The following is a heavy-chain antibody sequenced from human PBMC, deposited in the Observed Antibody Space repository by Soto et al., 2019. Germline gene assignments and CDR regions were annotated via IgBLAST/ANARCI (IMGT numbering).Heavy chain of an antibody. V-gene: IGHV3-48*03. CDR2: IGSGGTFI. J-gene: IGHJ6*02. CDR1: GFTFSSYE. CDR3: AGSTSPIV. Sequence: PGGSLRLSCAASGFTFSSYEMNWVRQVPGKGLEWVSNIGSGGTFIYYADSVKGRFTISRDNAKNSLYLQMNSLRAEDTAVYYCAGSTSPIVWGQGTTVTVSS. D-gene: IGHD2-2*01.